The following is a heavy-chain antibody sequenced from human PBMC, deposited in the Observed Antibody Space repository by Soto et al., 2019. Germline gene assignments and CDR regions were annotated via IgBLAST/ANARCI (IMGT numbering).Heavy chain of an antibody. Sequence: SETLSLTCTVSGGSISSYYWSWIRQPPGKGLEWIGYIYYSGSTNYNPSLKSRVTISVDTSKNQFSLKLSSVTAADTAVYYCARQSVSSSWCLVTWFDPWGQGTLVTVSS. D-gene: IGHD6-13*01. CDR1: GGSISSYY. CDR2: IYYSGST. J-gene: IGHJ5*02. V-gene: IGHV4-59*08. CDR3: ARQSVSSSWCLVTWFDP.